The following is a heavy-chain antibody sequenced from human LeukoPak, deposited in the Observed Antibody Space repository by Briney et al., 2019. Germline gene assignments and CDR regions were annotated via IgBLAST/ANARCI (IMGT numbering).Heavy chain of an antibody. V-gene: IGHV1-69*06. J-gene: IGHJ5*02. Sequence: GASVKVSCKASGGTFSSYAISWVRQAPGQGLEWMGGIIPIFGTANYAQKFQGRVTITADKSTSTAYMELSSLRSEDTAVYYCARGEGQVITIFQNPATNWFDPWGQGTLVTVSS. CDR3: ARGEGQVITIFQNPATNWFDP. CDR1: GGTFSSYA. D-gene: IGHD3-3*01. CDR2: IIPIFGTA.